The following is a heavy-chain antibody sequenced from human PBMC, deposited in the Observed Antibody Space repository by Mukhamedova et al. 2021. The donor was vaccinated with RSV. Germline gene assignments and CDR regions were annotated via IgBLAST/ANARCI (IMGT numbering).Heavy chain of an antibody. CDR2: INTNTGNP. CDR3: ARDRPVGVVPAAMTDAFDI. J-gene: IGHJ3*02. Sequence: VRQAPGQGLEWMGWINTNTGNPTYAQGFTGRFVFSLDTSVSTAYLQISSLKAEDTAVYYCARDRPVGVVPAAMTDAFDIWGQGT. D-gene: IGHD2-2*01. V-gene: IGHV7-4-1*02.